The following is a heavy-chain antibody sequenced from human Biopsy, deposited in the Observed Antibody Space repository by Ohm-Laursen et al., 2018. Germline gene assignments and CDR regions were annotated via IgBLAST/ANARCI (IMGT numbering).Heavy chain of an antibody. CDR1: GGTFGSND. V-gene: IGHV1-46*01. D-gene: IGHD6-19*01. CDR2: INPSGSTT. J-gene: IGHJ4*02. CDR3: ARNTGWYGDLYYFDY. Sequence: GASVKVSCKTSGGTFGSNDISWVRQAPGQGLEWMGMINPSGSTTSYPQIFQGGVTMTRDTSKSTVYMELSSLRSADTAVYFCARNTGWYGDLYYFDYWGQGTLVTVSS.